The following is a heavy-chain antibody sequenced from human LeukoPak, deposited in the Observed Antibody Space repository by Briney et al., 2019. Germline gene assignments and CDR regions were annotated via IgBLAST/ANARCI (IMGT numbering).Heavy chain of an antibody. D-gene: IGHD2-2*01. Sequence: GRSLRLSCAASGFTFDDYAMHWVRQAPGKGLEWVSGISWNSGSIGYADSVKGRFTISRDNAKNSLYLQMNSLRAEDTALYYCAKEYCSSTSCYPYYYYGMDVWGQGTTVTVSS. CDR1: GFTFDDYA. V-gene: IGHV3-9*01. CDR3: AKEYCSSTSCYPYYYYGMDV. CDR2: ISWNSGSI. J-gene: IGHJ6*02.